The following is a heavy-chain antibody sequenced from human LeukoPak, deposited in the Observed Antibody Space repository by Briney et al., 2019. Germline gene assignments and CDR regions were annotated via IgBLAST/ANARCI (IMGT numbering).Heavy chain of an antibody. CDR3: AKERSTVTTRGAFDI. CDR1: GSTFSNYA. D-gene: IGHD4-17*01. CDR2: VSNSGGST. V-gene: IGHV3-23*01. J-gene: IGHJ3*02. Sequence: PGESLRLSCAASGSTFSNYAMSWVRQAPGKGLEWVSTVSNSGGSTYSADSVKGRFSISRDNSKNTLYLKMNSLRAEDTAIYYCAKERSTVTTRGAFDIWGQGTMVTVSS.